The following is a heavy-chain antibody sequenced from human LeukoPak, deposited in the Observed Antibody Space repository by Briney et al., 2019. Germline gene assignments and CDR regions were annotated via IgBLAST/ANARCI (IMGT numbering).Heavy chain of an antibody. J-gene: IGHJ4*02. V-gene: IGHV3-21*01. CDR1: GFSLTDYA. CDR3: ARRSRSPFDY. D-gene: IGHD1-26*01. Sequence: GGSLRLSSAVFGFSLTDYAINWVRQTPGKGLEWLSSISSSGNYIYYSDSLKGRFTISRDTSKNSVYLQMNSLSAEDTAVYYCARRSRSPFDYWGQGALVTVSS. CDR2: ISSSGNYI.